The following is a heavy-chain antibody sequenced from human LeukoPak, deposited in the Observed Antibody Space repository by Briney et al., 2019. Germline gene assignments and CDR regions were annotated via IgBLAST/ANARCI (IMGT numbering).Heavy chain of an antibody. J-gene: IGHJ4*02. CDR2: INSDGSST. V-gene: IGHV3-74*01. CDR3: AARGYSSGWLVFDY. D-gene: IGHD6-19*01. CDR1: GFTFSSYW. Sequence: GGPLRLSCAASGFTFSSYWMHWVRQAPGKGLVWVSRINSDGSSTSYADSVKGRFTISRDNAKNTLYLQMNSLRAEDTAVYYCAARGYSSGWLVFDYWGQGTLVTVSS.